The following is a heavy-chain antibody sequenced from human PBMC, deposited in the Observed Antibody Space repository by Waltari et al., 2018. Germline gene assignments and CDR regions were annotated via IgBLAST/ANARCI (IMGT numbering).Heavy chain of an antibody. CDR3: ARLGGAL. V-gene: IGHV3-53*01. CDR1: GFNVSEEF. CDR2: IYKDGTP. Sequence: VQLVDSGGALIQPGGSLRLSSAAAGFNVSEEFMTWVRQATGKGLEWVSMIYKDGTPKYADSVKGRFTISRDTSENTVHLEMNSLRAEDTAVYYCARLGGALWGQGTPVTVSS. D-gene: IGHD2-21*01. J-gene: IGHJ4*02.